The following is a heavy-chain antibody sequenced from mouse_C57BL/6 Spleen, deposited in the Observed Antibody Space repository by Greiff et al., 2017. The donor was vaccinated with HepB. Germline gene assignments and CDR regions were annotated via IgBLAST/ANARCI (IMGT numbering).Heavy chain of an antibody. Sequence: EVQVVESGGGLVKPGGSLKLSCAASGFTFSSYIMSWVRQTPEKRLEWVATISGGGGNTYYPDSVKGRFTISRNNPKNTLYLQKSSLRSEDTALYYCAKVSYYEGFYDFDYWGQGTTLTVSS. CDR3: AKVSYYEGFYDFDY. CDR2: ISGGGGNT. D-gene: IGHD2-4*01. CDR1: GFTFSSYI. J-gene: IGHJ2*01. V-gene: IGHV5-9*01.